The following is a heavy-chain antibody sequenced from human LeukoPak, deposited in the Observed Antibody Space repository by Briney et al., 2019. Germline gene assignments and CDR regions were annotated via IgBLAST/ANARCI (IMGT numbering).Heavy chain of an antibody. V-gene: IGHV4-4*02. CDR1: GGSISSSNW. D-gene: IGHD5-18*01. CDR2: IYHSGST. Sequence: SGTLSLTCAVSGGSISSSNWWSWVRQPPGKGLEWIGEIYHSGSTNYNPSLKSRVTISVDKSKSQFSLKLSSVTAADTAVYYCARRGYSYGSDSFDYWGQGTLVTVSS. J-gene: IGHJ4*02. CDR3: ARRGYSYGSDSFDY.